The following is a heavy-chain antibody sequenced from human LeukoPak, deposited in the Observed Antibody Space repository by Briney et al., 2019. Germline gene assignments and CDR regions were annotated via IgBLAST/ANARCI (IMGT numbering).Heavy chain of an antibody. CDR1: GYTFTGYY. Sequence: GASVKVSCKASGYTFTGYYMHWVRQAPGQGLEWMGWINPNGGGTNYAQKFQGRVTMTRGTSISTAYMELNRLTFDDTALYYCAGGITGGDFWGQGTLVTASS. CDR2: INPNGGGT. D-gene: IGHD1-14*01. V-gene: IGHV1-2*02. J-gene: IGHJ4*02. CDR3: AGGITGGDF.